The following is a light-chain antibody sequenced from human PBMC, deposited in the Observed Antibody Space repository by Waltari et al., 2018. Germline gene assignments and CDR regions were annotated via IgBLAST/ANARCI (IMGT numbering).Light chain of an antibody. J-gene: IGKJ3*01. CDR1: QSISTY. CDR3: QQSYSTPFT. V-gene: IGKV1-39*01. Sequence: DIQMTQSPSSLSASVGDRVTITCRASQSISTYLNWYLQKPGKAPKLLIYGASSLQSGAPSRFSGIGSGTDFTLTISSLQPEDFATYYCQQSYSTPFTFGPGTKVDIK. CDR2: GAS.